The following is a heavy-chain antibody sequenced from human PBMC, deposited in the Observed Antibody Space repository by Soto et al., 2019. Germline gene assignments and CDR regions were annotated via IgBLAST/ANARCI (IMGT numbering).Heavy chain of an antibody. Sequence: QVHLVESGGGVVQPGESLRLSCAASGFTFNTYAMHWLRQAPGKGLEWVAIISYDETNKFYADSVKGRFTISRDNSKNTLYLQMNGLRDEDTAVYYCAKTDPGGRCGGRCYPDYRGQGTLVTFSS. CDR2: ISYDETNK. CDR1: GFTFNTYA. D-gene: IGHD2-15*01. CDR3: AKTDPGGRCGGRCYPDY. J-gene: IGHJ4*02. V-gene: IGHV3-30*18.